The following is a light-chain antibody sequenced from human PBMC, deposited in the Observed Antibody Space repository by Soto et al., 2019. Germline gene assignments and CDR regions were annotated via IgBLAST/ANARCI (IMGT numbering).Light chain of an antibody. V-gene: IGKV3-20*01. J-gene: IGKJ5*01. CDR1: QSVSSR. CDR2: GAS. Sequence: EIVMTQSHGTRYLSPGERATLSCRASQSVSSRLAWYQQKPGQAPRLLISGASSRATGIPDRFSGSVSGTDFTLTISRLEPEDFALYYGQHYVERSTITFGQGTRLEIK. CDR3: QHYVERSTIT.